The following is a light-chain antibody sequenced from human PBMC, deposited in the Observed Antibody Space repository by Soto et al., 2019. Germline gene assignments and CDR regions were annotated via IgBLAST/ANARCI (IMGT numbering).Light chain of an antibody. V-gene: IGLV2-8*01. CDR2: EVT. Sequence: QSVLTQPPSASGSPGQSVSISCTGTGSDVGTYNFVSWYQQHPGKAPQLLIYEVTKRPSGVPDRFSGSKSGNTASLTVSGLQAEVEAEDFGSSDICDSHLYVFGTGTKVTV. CDR1: GSDVGTYNF. J-gene: IGLJ1*01. CDR3: SSDICDSHLYV.